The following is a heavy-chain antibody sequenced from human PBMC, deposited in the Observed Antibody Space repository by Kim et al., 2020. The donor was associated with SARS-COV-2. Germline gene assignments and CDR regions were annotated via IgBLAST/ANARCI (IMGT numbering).Heavy chain of an antibody. CDR3: ASDPRDGYYFFDH. D-gene: IGHD5-12*01. V-gene: IGHV3-33*01. J-gene: IGHJ4*02. Sequence: FAETVKGRFTISRDNSKSTVWLQMNSLRAEDMGVSYCASDPRDGYYFFDHWGQGTLVTVSS.